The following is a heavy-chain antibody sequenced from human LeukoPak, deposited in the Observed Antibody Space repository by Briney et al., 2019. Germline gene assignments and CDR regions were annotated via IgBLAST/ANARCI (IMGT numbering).Heavy chain of an antibody. CDR3: AKPAKTDYADY. CDR2: IYSGGRT. J-gene: IGHJ4*02. Sequence: GGSLRLSCAASGFTVSRNYMSWVRQAPGKGLEWVSVIYSGGRTYYADSVKGRFTISRDNSKNTLYLQMNSLRAEDTALYYCAKPAKTDYADYWGQGTLVTVSS. CDR1: GFTVSRNY. V-gene: IGHV3-53*01. D-gene: IGHD1-14*01.